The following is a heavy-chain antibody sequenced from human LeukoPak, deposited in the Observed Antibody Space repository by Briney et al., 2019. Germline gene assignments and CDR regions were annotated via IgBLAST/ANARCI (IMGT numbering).Heavy chain of an antibody. CDR1: VFSLSTTGVG. CDR2: IYWNDDK. D-gene: IGHD6-19*01. V-gene: IGHV2-5*01. Sequence: SGPTLVKPTQPLTLTCTFSVFSLSTTGVGVNWIRQSPGKALEWLALIYWNDDKRYSPSLRSRLTITRDTSKNQVVLTMTNMDPVDTATYYCAHRGGAVTGHYYFDYWGQGTLVTVSS. CDR3: AHRGGAVTGHYYFDY. J-gene: IGHJ4*02.